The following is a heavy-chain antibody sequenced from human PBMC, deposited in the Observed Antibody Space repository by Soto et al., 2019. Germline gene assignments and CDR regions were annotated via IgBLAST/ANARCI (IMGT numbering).Heavy chain of an antibody. CDR1: GGTFSTYA. CDR2: ITPMFGTA. CDR3: ASGIQLWLRRINNGYSG. Sequence: QVQLVQSGAELKKPESSVKVSCRAPGGTFSTYAISWVRQAPGQGLEWMEGITPMFGTANYAQRFQDRVTITADESTNTVYMELSSMRSEDTAVYFCASGIQLWLRRINNGYSGWGQGPLVTVSS. V-gene: IGHV1-69*12. D-gene: IGHD5-18*01. J-gene: IGHJ4*02.